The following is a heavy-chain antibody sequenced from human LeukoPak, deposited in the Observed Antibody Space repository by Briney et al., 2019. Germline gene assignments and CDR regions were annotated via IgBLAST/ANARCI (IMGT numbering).Heavy chain of an antibody. CDR3: TKGYYEPFDK. J-gene: IGHJ4*02. CDR1: GASIDNYY. CDR2: ISNSGST. D-gene: IGHD3-22*01. V-gene: IGHV4-59*13. Sequence: SETLSLTCTVSGASIDNYYRDWIRQSPGKGLEWIACISNSGSTKYNPSLTDRVTMSVDRSKNQVSLRLRSVTAADTGVYYCTKGYYEPFDKWGQGTLVTVSS.